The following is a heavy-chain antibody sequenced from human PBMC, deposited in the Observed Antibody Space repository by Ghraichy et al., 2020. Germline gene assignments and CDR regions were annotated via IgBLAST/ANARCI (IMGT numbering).Heavy chain of an antibody. CDR1: GGSISSSSYY. CDR3: ARRHEGPCDY. J-gene: IGHJ4*02. Sequence: SETLSLTCTVSGGSISSSSYYWGWIRQPPGKGLEWIGSIYYSGSTYYNPSLKSRVTISVDTSKNQFSLKLSSVTAADTAVYYCARRHEGPCDYWGQGTLVTVSS. V-gene: IGHV4-39*01. CDR2: IYYSGST.